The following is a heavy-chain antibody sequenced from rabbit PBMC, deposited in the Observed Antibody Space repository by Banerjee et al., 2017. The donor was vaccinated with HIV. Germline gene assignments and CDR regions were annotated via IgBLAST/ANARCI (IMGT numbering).Heavy chain of an antibody. Sequence: QSLEESGGDLVKPGASLTLTCTASGFSFSRGYDMCWVRQAPGRGLEWIGCIYTGNGKTYYASWAKGRFTLSKSSSTTVTLQMTSLTAADTATYFCARDTGSSFSSYGMDLWGPGTLVTVS. CDR1: GFSFSRGYD. CDR2: IYTGNGKT. CDR3: ARDTGSSFSSYGMDL. J-gene: IGHJ6*01. V-gene: IGHV1S40*01. D-gene: IGHD8-1*01.